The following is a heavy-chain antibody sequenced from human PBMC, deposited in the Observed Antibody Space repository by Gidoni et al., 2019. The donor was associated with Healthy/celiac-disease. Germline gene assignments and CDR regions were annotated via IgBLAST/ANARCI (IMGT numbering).Heavy chain of an antibody. J-gene: IGHJ5*02. D-gene: IGHD3-10*01. CDR2: IWYDGSNK. CDR3: ARAFQGVIIGKPYNWFDP. CDR1: GLPFSRSV. Sequence: QVQLVESGGGVVQPGRSLRLSCAAYGLPFSRSVMHWVRQAPGKGLEWVAVIWYDGSNKYYADAVKGRFTISRDNSKNTLYLQMNSLRAEDTAVYYCARAFQGVIIGKPYNWFDPWGQGTLVTVSS. V-gene: IGHV3-33*01.